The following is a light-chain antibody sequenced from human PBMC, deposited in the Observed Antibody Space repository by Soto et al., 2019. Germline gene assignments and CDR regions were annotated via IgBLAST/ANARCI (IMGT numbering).Light chain of an antibody. CDR2: GAS. J-gene: IGKJ1*01. CDR1: QSISSN. V-gene: IGKV3-20*01. Sequence: EIVLTQSPGILSLSPGERASLSCGASQSISSNLAWYQQKPGQAPRLLIYGASTRATGIPDRFSGSGSGTDFTLTISRLEPEDFAVYYCQHYGSSLWTFGQGTKVDIK. CDR3: QHYGSSLWT.